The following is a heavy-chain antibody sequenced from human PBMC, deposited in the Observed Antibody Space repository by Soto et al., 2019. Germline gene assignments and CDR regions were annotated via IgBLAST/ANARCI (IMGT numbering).Heavy chain of an antibody. J-gene: IGHJ4*02. Sequence: PAETLSLTCAVYGESFIGYYCIFIRQPPGKGLEWIGEINHSGSTNYNPSLKSRVTISVDTSKNQFSLKLSSVTAADTAVYYCARVSSSSRARFDYWGQGTLVTVSS. V-gene: IGHV4-34*01. CDR1: GESFIGYY. CDR3: ARVSSSSRARFDY. D-gene: IGHD6-6*01. CDR2: INHSGST.